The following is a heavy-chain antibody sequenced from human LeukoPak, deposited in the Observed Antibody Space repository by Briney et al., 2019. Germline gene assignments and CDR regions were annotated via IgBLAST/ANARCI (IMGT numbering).Heavy chain of an antibody. CDR3: ARTANGTVSGLRYFDL. V-gene: IGHV5-51*01. J-gene: IGHJ2*01. CDR2: IYPGDSNS. Sequence: GESLKISCKGSGYNFNTNWIAWVRQMPGKGLEWMAIIYPGDSNSRSGRSFQGQVTVSADKSLSAAYLEWSTLKASDAAMYYCARTANGTVSGLRYFDLWGRGTLVTVSS. CDR1: GYNFNTNW. D-gene: IGHD4-17*01.